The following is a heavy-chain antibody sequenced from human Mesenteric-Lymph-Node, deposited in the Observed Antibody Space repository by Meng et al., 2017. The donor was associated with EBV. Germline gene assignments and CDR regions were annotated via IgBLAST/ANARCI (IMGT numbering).Heavy chain of an antibody. D-gene: IGHD1-26*01. J-gene: IGHJ4*02. Sequence: QVQLQESGPGLVTPSGTLSLTCAVSGDSISSDNWWSWVRQPPGKGLEWIGEINHSGSTNYNPSLKSRVTISVDTSKNQFSLKLTSVTAADTAVYYCARGGGIVGATVRYWGQGTLVTVSS. CDR1: GDSISSDNW. CDR2: INHSGST. CDR3: ARGGGIVGATVRY. V-gene: IGHV4-4*02.